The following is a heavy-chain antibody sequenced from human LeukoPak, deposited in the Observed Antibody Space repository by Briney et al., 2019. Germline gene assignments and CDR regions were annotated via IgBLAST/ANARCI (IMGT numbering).Heavy chain of an antibody. D-gene: IGHD7-27*01. CDR1: GFTFSSYW. V-gene: IGHV3-74*01. J-gene: IGHJ4*02. CDR2: INNDGSGT. CDR3: VRGLLGPDY. Sequence: GGSLRLSCAASGFTFSSYWMHWVRQAPGKGLMWVSRINNDGSGTVYADSVQGRFTISRDNAKNTLYLQMNSLRADDTAVYYCVRGLLGPDYWGQGTQVTVSS.